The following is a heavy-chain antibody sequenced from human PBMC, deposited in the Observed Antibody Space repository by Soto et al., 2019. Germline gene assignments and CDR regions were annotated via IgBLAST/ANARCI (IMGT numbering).Heavy chain of an antibody. CDR1: GFTFSSYE. CDR3: SRDRYHSSGYPFDY. V-gene: IGHV3-48*03. Sequence: GGSLRLSCAASGFTFSSYEMNWVRQAPGKGLEWVSYISISGSTIYYADSVKGRFTISRDNAKNSLYLQMNSLGAEDTAVYYCSRDRYHSSGYPFDYWGPGTLVTLSS. D-gene: IGHD3-22*01. CDR2: ISISGSTI. J-gene: IGHJ4*02.